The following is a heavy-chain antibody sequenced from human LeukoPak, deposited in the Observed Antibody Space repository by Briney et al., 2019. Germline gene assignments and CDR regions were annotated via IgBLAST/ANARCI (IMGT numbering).Heavy chain of an antibody. CDR3: AKGDCSSGSCYFDY. V-gene: IGHV3-23*01. CDR2: LSDTGDST. CDR1: GFTLSNHP. D-gene: IGHD2-15*01. Sequence: GGSLRLSCAASGFTLSNHPMYWVRQAPGKGLEWVSSLSDTGDSTHYADSVKGRFTISRDSARSALYLQMNSLRAEDTAVYYRAKGDCSSGSCYFDYWGQGSQVTVS. J-gene: IGHJ4*02.